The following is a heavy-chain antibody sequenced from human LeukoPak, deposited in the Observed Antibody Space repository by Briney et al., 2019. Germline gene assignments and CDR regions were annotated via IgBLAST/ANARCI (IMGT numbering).Heavy chain of an antibody. V-gene: IGHV4-59*08. CDR3: TRHPFMSPFDY. D-gene: IGHD3-10*02. Sequence: KPSETLSITCTVSGGSVSGYYLSWIRQPSGGGLEWIGYIYHTGHTHYNASLKGRVTMSMDTSQSQISLRMSSMTAADTAVYYCTRHPFMSPFDYWGQGTLVTVSS. CDR2: IYHTGHT. CDR1: GGSVSGYY. J-gene: IGHJ4*02.